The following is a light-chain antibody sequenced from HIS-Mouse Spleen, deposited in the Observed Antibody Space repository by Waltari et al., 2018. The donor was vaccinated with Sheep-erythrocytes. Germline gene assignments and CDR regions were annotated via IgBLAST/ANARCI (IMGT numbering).Light chain of an antibody. Sequence: QSALTQPASVSGSPGPSLTISCTVPSSDVGSYNLVSWYQQHPGKAPKLMMYEGSKRPSGVSNRVSGSKSGNTASLTISGLQAEDEADYYCCSYAGSSTPWVFGGGTKLTVL. V-gene: IGLV2-23*01. CDR3: CSYAGSSTPWV. CDR1: SSDVGSYNL. J-gene: IGLJ3*02. CDR2: EGS.